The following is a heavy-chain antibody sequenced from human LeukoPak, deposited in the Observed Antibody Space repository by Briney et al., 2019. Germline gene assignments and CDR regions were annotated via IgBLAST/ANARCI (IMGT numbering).Heavy chain of an antibody. CDR1: GGSISSYY. CDR2: IHYSGST. Sequence: SETLSLTCTVSGGSISSYYWSWIRQPPGKGLEWIGYIHYSGSTKYRSSLKSRVTISVDTSKNQFSLKLNSVTAADTAVYYCARGKEVITMLRGLKPGYYFDYWGQGTLVTVSS. V-gene: IGHV4-59*01. D-gene: IGHD3-10*01. CDR3: ARGKEVITMLRGLKPGYYFDY. J-gene: IGHJ4*02.